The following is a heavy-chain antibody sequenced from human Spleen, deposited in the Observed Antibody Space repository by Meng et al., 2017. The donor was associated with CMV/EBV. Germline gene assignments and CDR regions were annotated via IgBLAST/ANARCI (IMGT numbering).Heavy chain of an antibody. CDR3: ARRYSGYDY. V-gene: IGHV3-21*01. CDR2: ISSSSSYI. D-gene: IGHD5-12*01. Sequence: GESLKISCAASGFTFSSYSMNWVRQAPGKGLEWVSSISSSSSYIYYADSVKGRFTISRDNAKNSLYLQMNSLRAEDTAVYYCARRYSGYDYWGQGTLVTVSS. J-gene: IGHJ4*02. CDR1: GFTFSSYS.